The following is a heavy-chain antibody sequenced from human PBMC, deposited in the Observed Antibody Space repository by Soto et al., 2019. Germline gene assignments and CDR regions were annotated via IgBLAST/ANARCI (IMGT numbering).Heavy chain of an antibody. V-gene: IGHV7-4-1*02. CDR1: GYTFTSYA. CDR3: ARVLVTNYDFWSGYYWFDP. Sequence: ASVKVSCKASGYTFTSYAMNWVRQAPGQGLEWMGWINTNTGNPTYAQGFTGRFVFSLDTSVSTAYLQISSLKAEDTAVYYCARVLVTNYDFWSGYYWFDPWGQGTLVTVSS. J-gene: IGHJ5*02. CDR2: INTNTGNP. D-gene: IGHD3-3*01.